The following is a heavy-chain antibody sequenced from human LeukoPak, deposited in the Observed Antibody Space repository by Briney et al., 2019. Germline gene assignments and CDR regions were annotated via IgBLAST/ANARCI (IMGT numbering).Heavy chain of an antibody. CDR2: LYSGGST. D-gene: IGHD6-13*01. J-gene: IGHJ4*02. CDR1: GFTVSTNH. Sequence: PGGPLRLSCAASGFTVSTNHMSWVRQAPGKGLEWVSVLYSGGSTYYADSVKGRFTISRDNSKNTLYLQMNSLRAEDTAVYYCARAPSSSWWNFDYWGQGTLVTVSS. V-gene: IGHV3-66*01. CDR3: ARAPSSSWWNFDY.